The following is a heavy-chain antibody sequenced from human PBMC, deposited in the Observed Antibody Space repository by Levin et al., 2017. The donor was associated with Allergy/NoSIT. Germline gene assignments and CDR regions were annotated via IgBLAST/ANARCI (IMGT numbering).Heavy chain of an antibody. Sequence: PGGSLRLSCAASGFTFSSYAMSWVRQAPGKGLEWVSAISGSGGSTYYADSVKGRFTISRDNSKNTLYLQMNSLRAEDTAVYYCAKDQDPYDILTGDGGSAFDIWGQGTMVTVSS. CDR1: GFTFSSYA. CDR2: ISGSGGST. J-gene: IGHJ3*02. D-gene: IGHD3-9*01. CDR3: AKDQDPYDILTGDGGSAFDI. V-gene: IGHV3-23*01.